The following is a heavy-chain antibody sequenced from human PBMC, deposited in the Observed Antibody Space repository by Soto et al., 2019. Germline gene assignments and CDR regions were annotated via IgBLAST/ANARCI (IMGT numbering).Heavy chain of an antibody. CDR2: INHSGST. V-gene: IGHV4-34*01. CDR1: GGSFSGYY. CDR3: ARRGPGGSGSYYNFDY. Sequence: QVQLQQWGAGLLKPSETLSLTCAVYGGSFSGYYWSWIRQPPGKGLEWIGEINHSGSTNYNPSLKSRVTISVDTSKNQFSLKLSSVTAADTAVYYCARRGPGGSGSYYNFDYWGQGTLVTVSS. D-gene: IGHD3-10*01. J-gene: IGHJ4*02.